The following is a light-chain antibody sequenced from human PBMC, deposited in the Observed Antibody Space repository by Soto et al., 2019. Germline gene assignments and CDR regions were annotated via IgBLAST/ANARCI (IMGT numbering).Light chain of an antibody. CDR3: SSYSSSSTPVV. Sequence: QSALTQPASVSGSPGQSISISCTGSNSDIGGFTYVSWYQQHPGKAPKLMIFEVTNRPSGVSDRFSGSRSSSTASLTISGLQAEDEAHYYCSSYSSSSTPVVFGGGTKLTVL. CDR2: EVT. J-gene: IGLJ2*01. V-gene: IGLV2-14*01. CDR1: NSDIGGFTY.